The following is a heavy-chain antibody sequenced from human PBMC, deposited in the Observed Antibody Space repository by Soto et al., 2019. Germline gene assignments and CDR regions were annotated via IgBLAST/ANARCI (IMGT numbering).Heavy chain of an antibody. J-gene: IGHJ5*02. CDR3: ARDRPATFSFDHWFDP. Sequence: SETLSLTCTFSGCSISSGGYYWSWIRQHPGKGLEWIGYIYYSGSTYYNPSLKSRVTISVDTSKNQFSLKLSSVTAADTAVYYCARDRPATFSFDHWFDPWGQGTLVTVSS. CDR2: IYYSGST. V-gene: IGHV4-31*03. CDR1: GCSISSGGYY. D-gene: IGHD2-15*01.